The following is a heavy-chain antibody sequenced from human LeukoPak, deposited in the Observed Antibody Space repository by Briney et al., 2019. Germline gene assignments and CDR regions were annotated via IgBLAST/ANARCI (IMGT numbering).Heavy chain of an antibody. D-gene: IGHD2-8*01. V-gene: IGHV3-30*17. Sequence: GGSLRLSCAASGFTFRTYVFHGVGQAPGKGREGGRFISPDGTKDRSPDTLKGRFTISRDNSQNPLYLQMDSLRGEDAALYYCAMSASNGHQYFAYWGQGTLVTVSS. CDR3: AMSASNGHQYFAY. CDR1: GFTFRTYV. J-gene: IGHJ4*02. CDR2: ISPDGTKD.